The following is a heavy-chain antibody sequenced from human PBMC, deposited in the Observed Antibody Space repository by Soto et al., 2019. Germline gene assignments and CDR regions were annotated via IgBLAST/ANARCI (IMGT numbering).Heavy chain of an antibody. J-gene: IGHJ6*02. V-gene: IGHV3-23*01. Sequence: GGSLRLSCAASGFTFSSYAMSWVRQAPGKGLEWVSAISGSGGSTYYADSVKGRFTISRDNSKNTLYLQMNSLRAEDTAVYYCAKSGYYGSGSYYLYYYYGMDVWGQGTTVTVSS. CDR3: AKSGYYGSGSYYLYYYYGMDV. CDR2: ISGSGGST. D-gene: IGHD3-10*01. CDR1: GFTFSSYA.